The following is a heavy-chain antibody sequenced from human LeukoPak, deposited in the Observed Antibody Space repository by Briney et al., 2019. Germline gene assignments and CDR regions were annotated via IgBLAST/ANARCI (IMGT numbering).Heavy chain of an antibody. V-gene: IGHV3-7*01. Sequence: GGSLRLSCAASGFTFSNYWMTWVRQAPGKGLEWVANIKQNGSEKYYVDSVKGRVTISRDNAKNSLFLQMNSLRAEDTAVYYCARDRYSSYWGQGTLVTVSS. CDR1: GFTFSNYW. CDR2: IKQNGSEK. CDR3: ARDRYSSY. D-gene: IGHD6-19*01. J-gene: IGHJ4*02.